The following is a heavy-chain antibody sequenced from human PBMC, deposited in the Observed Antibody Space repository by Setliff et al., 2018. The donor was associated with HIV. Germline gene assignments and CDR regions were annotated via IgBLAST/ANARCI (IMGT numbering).Heavy chain of an antibody. D-gene: IGHD3-9*01. J-gene: IGHJ6*02. Sequence: ETLSLTCTVSGDSISTDNYHWGWIRQPPGKGLEWIGHTANTDYNPSLKSRVTVSVDTSKNQLSLRLSSVTAADTAVYYCARGLRYGQGYFYYIMDVWGQGTTVTVSS. CDR2: TANT. V-gene: IGHV4-39*01. CDR3: ARGLRYGQGYFYYIMDV. CDR1: GDSISTDNYH.